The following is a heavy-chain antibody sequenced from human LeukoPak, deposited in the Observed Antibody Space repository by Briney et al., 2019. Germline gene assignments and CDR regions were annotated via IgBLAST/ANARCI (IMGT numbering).Heavy chain of an antibody. CDR3: ARVGYSYSDYYYYYMDV. J-gene: IGHJ6*03. D-gene: IGHD5-18*01. V-gene: IGHV4-34*01. Sequence: KPSETLSLTCAVYGGSFSGYYWSWIRQPPGKGLEWIGEINHSGSTNYNPSLKSRVTISVDTSKNQFSLKLSSVTAADTAVYYCARVGYSYSDYYYYYMDVWGKGTTVTVSS. CDR2: INHSGST. CDR1: GGSFSGYY.